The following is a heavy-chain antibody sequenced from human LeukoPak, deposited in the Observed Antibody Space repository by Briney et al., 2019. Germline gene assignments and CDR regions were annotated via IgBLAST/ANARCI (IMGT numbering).Heavy chain of an antibody. Sequence: ASVKVSCKVSGYTLTELSMHWVRQAPGKGLEWMGGFDPEVGETIYAQKFRGRVTMTEDTSPDTAYMELSSLRSEDTAVYYCVELSEAQLGRRQYYFDYWGQGTLVTVSS. D-gene: IGHD3-16*01. V-gene: IGHV1-24*01. J-gene: IGHJ4*02. CDR2: FDPEVGET. CDR1: GYTLTELS. CDR3: VELSEAQLGRRQYYFDY.